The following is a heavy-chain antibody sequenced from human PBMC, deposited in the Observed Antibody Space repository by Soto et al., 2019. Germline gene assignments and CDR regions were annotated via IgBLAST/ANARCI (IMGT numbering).Heavy chain of an antibody. Sequence: SETLSLTCAVYGESFSGYYWSWIRQPPGKWLEWLGEINHSGSTNYNPSLKSRVTISVDTSKNQFSLKLSSLTAADTAVYYCARGARASSGYYVYYYYGMDVWGQGTTVTVSS. CDR2: INHSGST. CDR1: GESFSGYY. CDR3: ARGARASSGYYVYYYYGMDV. V-gene: IGHV4-34*01. J-gene: IGHJ6*02. D-gene: IGHD3-22*01.